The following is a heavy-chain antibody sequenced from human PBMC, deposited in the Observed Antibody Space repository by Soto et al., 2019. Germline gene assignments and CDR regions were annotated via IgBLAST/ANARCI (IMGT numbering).Heavy chain of an antibody. Sequence: GGSRRLSCAASGFTFSSYAMHWVRQAPGKGLEWVAVISYDGSNKYYADSVKGRFTISRDNSKNTLYLQMNSLRAEDTAVYYCARDPAYYDFWSGYRSDAFDIWGQGTMVTVSS. CDR3: ARDPAYYDFWSGYRSDAFDI. CDR1: GFTFSSYA. CDR2: ISYDGSNK. J-gene: IGHJ3*02. V-gene: IGHV3-30-3*01. D-gene: IGHD3-3*01.